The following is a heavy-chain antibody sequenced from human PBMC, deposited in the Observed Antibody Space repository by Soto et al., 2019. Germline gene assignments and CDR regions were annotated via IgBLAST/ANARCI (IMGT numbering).Heavy chain of an antibody. D-gene: IGHD2-2*01. Sequence: QVQLVESGGGVVQPGRSLRLSCAASGFTFSSYGMHWVRQAPGKGLEWVAVIWYDGRNKYYADSVKGRFTISRDNSKNTLYMQMNSLRAEDTAVYYCARDGGDIVLVPAAIPDYYYGMDVWGQGTTVTVSS. J-gene: IGHJ6*02. CDR3: ARDGGDIVLVPAAIPDYYYGMDV. V-gene: IGHV3-33*01. CDR1: GFTFSSYG. CDR2: IWYDGRNK.